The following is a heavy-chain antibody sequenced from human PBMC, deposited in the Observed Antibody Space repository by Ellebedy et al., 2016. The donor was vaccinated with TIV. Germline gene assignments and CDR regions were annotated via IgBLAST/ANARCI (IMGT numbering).Heavy chain of an antibody. Sequence: GESLKISCAASGFTFSSYSLNWVRQAPGKGLEWVSSISTISSYADSVRGRFTISRDNANNSLYLQMNSLRAEDTAVYYCARDGGVNQLDIWGQGTMVTVSS. V-gene: IGHV3-21*01. D-gene: IGHD2-8*02. CDR1: GFTFSSYS. J-gene: IGHJ3*02. CDR2: ISTISSY. CDR3: ARDGGVNQLDI.